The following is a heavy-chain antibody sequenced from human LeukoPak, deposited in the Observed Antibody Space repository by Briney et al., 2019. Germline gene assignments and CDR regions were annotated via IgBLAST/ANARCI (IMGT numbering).Heavy chain of an antibody. D-gene: IGHD2-2*01. Sequence: PGGSLRLSCAASGFTFSSYGMHWVRQAPGKGLEWVAFIRYDGSNKYYADSVKGRFTISRDNSKNTLYLQMNSLRAEDTAVYYCAKDGGNIVVLPAASDYYYYMDVWGKGTSVTVSS. CDR2: IRYDGSNK. V-gene: IGHV3-30*02. CDR1: GFTFSSYG. CDR3: AKDGGNIVVLPAASDYYYYMDV. J-gene: IGHJ6*03.